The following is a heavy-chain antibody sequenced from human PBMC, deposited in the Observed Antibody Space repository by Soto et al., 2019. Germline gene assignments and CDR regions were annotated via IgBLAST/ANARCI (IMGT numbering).Heavy chain of an antibody. D-gene: IGHD3-10*01. CDR3: ARDLWFGEFPGYYYGMDV. CDR1: CGSISSGGYY. V-gene: IGHV4-31*03. CDR2: IYYSGST. Sequence: PSETLSLTCTFSCGSISSGGYYWSWIRQHPGKGLEWIGYIYYSGSTYYNPSLKSRVTISVDTSKNQFSLKLSSVTAADTAVYYCARDLWFGEFPGYYYGMDVWGQGTTVTVSS. J-gene: IGHJ6*02.